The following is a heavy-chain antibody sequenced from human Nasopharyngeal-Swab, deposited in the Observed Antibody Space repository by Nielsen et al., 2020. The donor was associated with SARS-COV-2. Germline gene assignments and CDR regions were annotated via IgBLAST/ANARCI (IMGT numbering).Heavy chain of an antibody. J-gene: IGHJ4*02. CDR2: IKQDGSEK. D-gene: IGHD6-13*01. V-gene: IGHV3-7*01. CDR3: ARAAAGTGSYPDY. Sequence: GGSLRLSCAASGFTFSNYWMSWVRQAPGKGLEWVANIKQDGSEKNYVDSVKGRFTISRDNSKNTLYLQMNSLRAEDTAVYYCARAAAGTGSYPDYWGQGTLVTVSS. CDR1: GFTFSNYW.